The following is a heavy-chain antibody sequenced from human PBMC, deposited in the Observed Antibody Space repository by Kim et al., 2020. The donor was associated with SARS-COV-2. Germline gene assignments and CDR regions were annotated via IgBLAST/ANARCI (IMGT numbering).Heavy chain of an antibody. J-gene: IGHJ4*02. V-gene: IGHV4-39*01. CDR2: IYYSGST. CDR1: GGSISSSSYY. D-gene: IGHD3-10*01. Sequence: SETLSLTCTVSGGSISSSSYYWGWIRQPPGKGLEWIGSIYYSGSTYYNPSLKSRVTISVDTSKNQFSLKLSSVTAADTAVYYCARRLRGVIEWGQGTLVTVSS. CDR3: ARRLRGVIE.